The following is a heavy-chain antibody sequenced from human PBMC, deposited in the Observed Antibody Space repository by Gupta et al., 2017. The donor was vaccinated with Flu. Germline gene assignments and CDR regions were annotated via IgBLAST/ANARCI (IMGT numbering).Heavy chain of an antibody. J-gene: IGHJ6*03. CDR2: ISWNSGSI. Sequence: HWVRQAPGKGLEWVSGISWNSGSIGYADSVKGRFTISRDNAKNSLYLQMNSLRAEDTALYYCAKGHSDYDIGDYYYYMDVWGKGTTVTVSS. CDR3: AKGHSDYDIGDYYYYMDV. D-gene: IGHD3-9*01. V-gene: IGHV3-9*01.